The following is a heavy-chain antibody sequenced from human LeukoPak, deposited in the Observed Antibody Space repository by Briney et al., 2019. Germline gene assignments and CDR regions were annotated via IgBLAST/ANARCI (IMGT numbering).Heavy chain of an antibody. CDR3: AKERQLGDHYYYYMDV. J-gene: IGHJ6*03. Sequence: HEASVKVSCKASGGTFSSYAISWVRQAPGQGLEWMGGIIPIFGTANYAQKFQGRVTITADESTSTAYMELSSLRSEDTAVYFCAKERQLGDHYYYYMDVWGKGTTVTVSS. CDR1: GGTFSSYA. CDR2: IIPIFGTA. D-gene: IGHD6-6*01. V-gene: IGHV1-69*13.